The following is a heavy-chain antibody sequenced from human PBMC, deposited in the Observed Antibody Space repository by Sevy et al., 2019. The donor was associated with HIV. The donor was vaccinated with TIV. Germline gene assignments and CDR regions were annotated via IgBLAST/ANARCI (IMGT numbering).Heavy chain of an antibody. CDR2: IHSDDTT. D-gene: IGHD5-18*01. J-gene: IGHJ4*02. Sequence: GGSLRLSCAASGFTVNSNYMTWVRQAPGKGLEGVSVIHSDDTTYHADSVKDRFTISRDNFKNTLYLHMSSLRAEDTAVYYCARGKSGYGYALNYWGQRTQVTVSS. CDR3: ARGKSGYGYALNY. V-gene: IGHV3-66*01. CDR1: GFTVNSNY.